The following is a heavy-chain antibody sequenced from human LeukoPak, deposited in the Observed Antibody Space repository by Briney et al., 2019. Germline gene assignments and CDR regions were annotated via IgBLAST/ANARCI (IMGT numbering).Heavy chain of an antibody. V-gene: IGHV3-7*01. J-gene: IGHJ6*02. D-gene: IGHD3-10*01. CDR3: ARDDGSGSYYLYYYYGMDV. Sequence: GGSLRLSCAVSGFTFSDYYMSWIRQAPGKGLGWVANIKQDGSEKYYVDSVKGRFTISRDNAKNSLYLQMNSLRAEDTAVYYCARDDGSGSYYLYYYYGMDVWGQGTTVTVSS. CDR1: GFTFSDYY. CDR2: IKQDGSEK.